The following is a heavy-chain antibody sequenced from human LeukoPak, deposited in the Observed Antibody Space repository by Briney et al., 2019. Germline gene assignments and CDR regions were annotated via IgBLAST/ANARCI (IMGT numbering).Heavy chain of an antibody. Sequence: SETLSLTCAVYGGSFSGYYWSWIRQPPGKGLEGIGEINHSGSTNYNPSLKSRVTISVDTSKNQFSLKLSSVTAADTAVYYCARGPFSTSGSYPEYFQHWGQGTLVTVSS. CDR2: INHSGST. V-gene: IGHV4-34*01. CDR3: ARGPFSTSGSYPEYFQH. CDR1: GGSFSGYY. J-gene: IGHJ1*01. D-gene: IGHD3-10*01.